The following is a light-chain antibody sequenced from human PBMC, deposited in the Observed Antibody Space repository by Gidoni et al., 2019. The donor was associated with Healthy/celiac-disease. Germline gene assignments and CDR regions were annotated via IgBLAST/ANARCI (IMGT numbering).Light chain of an antibody. CDR1: SSDVGSYNL. CDR2: EVS. Sequence: QSALTHPASVSGSPGPTNTISCTGTSSDVGSYNLVSWYQQHPGKAPKLMIYEVSKRPSGVSNRFSGSKSGNTASLTISGLQAEDEADYYCCSYAGSSVWVFGGGTKLTVL. J-gene: IGLJ3*02. V-gene: IGLV2-23*02. CDR3: CSYAGSSVWV.